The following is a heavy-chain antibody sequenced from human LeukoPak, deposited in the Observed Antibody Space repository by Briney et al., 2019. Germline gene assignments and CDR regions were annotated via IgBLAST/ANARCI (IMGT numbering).Heavy chain of an antibody. CDR1: GFIFSSYP. Sequence: PGTSLRLSCAASGFIFSSYPMHWLRQAPGRGLEWVGVISFDGRIKDYADSVKGRFTISRDDSKNTLYVHMNSLRSDDTAVYFCARDLFLGTPDFFDYWGREPWSPSPQ. V-gene: IGHV3-30*04. D-gene: IGHD3-16*01. CDR2: ISFDGRIK. J-gene: IGHJ4*02. CDR3: ARDLFLGTPDFFDY.